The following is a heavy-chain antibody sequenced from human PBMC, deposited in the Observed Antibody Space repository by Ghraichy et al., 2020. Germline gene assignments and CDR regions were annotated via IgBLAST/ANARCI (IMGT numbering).Heavy chain of an antibody. CDR1: GFTLSTHL. CDR3: ARTGSGTYYNPRMDAFDI. V-gene: IGHV3-7*03. D-gene: IGHD3-10*01. CDR2: IKEGGSET. J-gene: IGHJ3*02. Sequence: GESLNISCAASGFTLSTHLMIWVRQAPGKGLEWVANIKEGGSETYYVDSVRGRFTMSRDYAKNSVYLQMDSLRAEDMAVYYCARTGSGTYYNPRMDAFDIWGQGTKVTGSS.